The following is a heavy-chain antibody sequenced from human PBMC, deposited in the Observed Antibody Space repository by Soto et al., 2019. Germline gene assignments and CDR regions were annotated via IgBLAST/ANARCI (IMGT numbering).Heavy chain of an antibody. D-gene: IGHD4-17*01. J-gene: IGHJ4*02. CDR2: ISYDGSNK. Sequence: QVQLVESGGGVVQPGRSLRLSCAASGFTFSSYGMHWVRQAPGKGLEWVAVISYDGSNKYYADSVKGRFTISRDNSKNTLYLQMTSLRAEDTAVYYCAIATVTTDFDYWGQGTLVTVSS. CDR3: AIATVTTDFDY. CDR1: GFTFSSYG. V-gene: IGHV3-30*03.